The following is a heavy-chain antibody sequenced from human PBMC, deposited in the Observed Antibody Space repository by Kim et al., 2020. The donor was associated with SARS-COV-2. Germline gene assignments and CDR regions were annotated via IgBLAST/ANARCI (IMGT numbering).Heavy chain of an antibody. D-gene: IGHD1-26*01. V-gene: IGHV3-30*01. J-gene: IGHJ4*02. Sequence: YAVSWKARFTNSRGNAKNPLYLQMHSLRAEDTAVYYCAREVVGVVFDYWGQGTLVTVSS. CDR3: AREVVGVVFDY.